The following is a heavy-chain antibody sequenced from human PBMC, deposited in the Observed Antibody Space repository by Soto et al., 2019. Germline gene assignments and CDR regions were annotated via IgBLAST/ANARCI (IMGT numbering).Heavy chain of an antibody. CDR3: ARVERGTATTVVDAFDI. CDR2: MSHSGGT. Sequence: QVQLQPWGAGLLKPSETLSLTCAVYGGFVSSGSYYWSWIRQPPEKGLEWIGEMSHSGGTHSNPSLKSRVIISVDTSKNQFSLKMSSVTAADTALYYCARVERGTATTVVDAFDIWGPGTMVTVSS. CDR1: GGFVSSGSYY. V-gene: IGHV4-34*01. J-gene: IGHJ3*02. D-gene: IGHD1-1*01.